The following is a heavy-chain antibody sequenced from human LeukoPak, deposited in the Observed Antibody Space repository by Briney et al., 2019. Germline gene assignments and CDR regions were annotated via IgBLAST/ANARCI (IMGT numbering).Heavy chain of an antibody. J-gene: IGHJ6*02. CDR3: ARAGTTTFYYYGMDV. CDR2: ISAYNGNT. V-gene: IGHV1-18*01. D-gene: IGHD1-7*01. Sequence: APVKVSCTASGYTFTSYGISWVRQAPGQGLKCRGWISAYNGNTNYAQKRQGRVTMTTDTSTSTACMELRSLRSDDTAVYYCARAGTTTFYYYGMDVWGQGTTVTVSS. CDR1: GYTFTSYG.